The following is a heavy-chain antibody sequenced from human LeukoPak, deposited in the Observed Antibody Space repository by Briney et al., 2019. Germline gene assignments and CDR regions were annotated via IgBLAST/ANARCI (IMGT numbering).Heavy chain of an antibody. CDR3: ARVGTAEGTLEDY. V-gene: IGHV3-7*01. J-gene: IGHJ4*02. CDR2: IKHDGSEK. D-gene: IGHD6-13*01. CDR1: GFTFTTYW. Sequence: PGGSLRLSCAAFGFTFTTYWMSWVRQPPGKGLEWVANIKHDGSEKYYVDSVKGRFTISRDNAKNSLYLQMNSLSAEDTAVYYCARVGTAEGTLEDYWGQGTLVTVSS.